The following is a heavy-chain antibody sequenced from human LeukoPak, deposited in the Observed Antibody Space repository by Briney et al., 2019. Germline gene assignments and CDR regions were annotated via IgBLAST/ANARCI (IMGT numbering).Heavy chain of an antibody. CDR1: GGSISSNNYY. V-gene: IGHV4-39*07. CDR3: ARGSPPRRNYDSRGYYSYYFDY. D-gene: IGHD3-22*01. CDR2: FYHSGST. Sequence: PSETLSLTCTVPGGSISSNNYYWGWIRQPPGKGLEWVGSFYHSGSTYYNPSLKSRVTISVDTSKNQFSLKLRSVTAADTAVYYCARGSPPRRNYDSRGYYSYYFDYWGQGTLVTVSS. J-gene: IGHJ4*02.